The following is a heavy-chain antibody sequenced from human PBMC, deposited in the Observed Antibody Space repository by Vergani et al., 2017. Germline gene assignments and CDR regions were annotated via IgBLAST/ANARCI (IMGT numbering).Heavy chain of an antibody. J-gene: IGHJ3*02. CDR3: ARGRGNWNDDAFDI. CDR1: GGSISSSSYY. CDR2: IYYSGST. D-gene: IGHD1-20*01. V-gene: IGHV4-61*05. Sequence: QLQLQESGPGLVKPSETLSLTCTVSGGSISSSSYYWGWIRQPPGKGLEWIGYIYYSGSTNYNPSLKNRVTISVDTSKNQFSLKLTSVTAADTAVYYCARGRGNWNDDAFDIWGQGTMVTVSS.